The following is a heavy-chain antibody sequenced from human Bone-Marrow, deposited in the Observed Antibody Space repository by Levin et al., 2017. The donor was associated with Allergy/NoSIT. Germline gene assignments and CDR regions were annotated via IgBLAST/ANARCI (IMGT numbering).Heavy chain of an antibody. J-gene: IGHJ4*02. CDR2: IKQDGSEK. D-gene: IGHD3-22*01. Sequence: GGSLRLSCAASGFTFNIYWMSWVRQSPGKGLEWVANIKQDGSEKHLVDSVKGRFTISRDNAKNSLYLQLNSLRAEDTAVYYCARLDYYDSSQFDSWGQRTLVTVSS. CDR1: GFTFNIYW. V-gene: IGHV3-7*01. CDR3: ARLDYYDSSQFDS.